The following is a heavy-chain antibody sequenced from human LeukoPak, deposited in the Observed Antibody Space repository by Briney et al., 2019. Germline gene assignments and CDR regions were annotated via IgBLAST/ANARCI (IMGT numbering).Heavy chain of an antibody. Sequence: PSETLSLTCTVSGGSISSYYWSWIRQPPGKGLEWIGYIYYSGSTNYNPFLKSRVTISVDTSKNQFSLKLSSVTAADTAVYYCARDTQDSYGFHWFDPWGQGTLVTVSS. CDR2: IYYSGST. V-gene: IGHV4-59*01. CDR1: GGSISSYY. D-gene: IGHD5-18*01. J-gene: IGHJ5*02. CDR3: ARDTQDSYGFHWFDP.